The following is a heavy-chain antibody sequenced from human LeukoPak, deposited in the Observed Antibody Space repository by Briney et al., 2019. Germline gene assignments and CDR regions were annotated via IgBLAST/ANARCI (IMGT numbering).Heavy chain of an antibody. CDR3: AKFNTNPGHALDI. CDR1: GFTISSFW. J-gene: IGHJ3*02. CDR2: IKKDGSVI. D-gene: IGHD2-2*01. Sequence: PGGSLRLSCAASGFTISSFWMTWVRQAPGKGLEWLANIKKDGSVIYYADSVKGRFTNSRENAENSQYLQMNSLRAEDTAIYYCAKFNTNPGHALDIWGQGTMVTVSS. V-gene: IGHV3-7*01.